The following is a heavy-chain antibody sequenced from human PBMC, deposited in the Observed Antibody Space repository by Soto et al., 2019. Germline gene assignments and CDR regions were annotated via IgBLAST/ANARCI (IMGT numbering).Heavy chain of an antibody. J-gene: IGHJ6*02. CDR3: AKIAHRYSTDYYYYYGKDG. D-gene: IGHD6-13*01. CDR2: ISYDGSNK. Sequence: GGSLRLSCAASGFTFSSYGMHWVRQAPGKGLEWVTVISYDGSNKYYADSVKGRFTISRDNSKNTLYLQMNSLRAEDTAVYYCAKIAHRYSTDYYYYYGKDGCGPGTTVTVFS. CDR1: GFTFSSYG. V-gene: IGHV3-30*18.